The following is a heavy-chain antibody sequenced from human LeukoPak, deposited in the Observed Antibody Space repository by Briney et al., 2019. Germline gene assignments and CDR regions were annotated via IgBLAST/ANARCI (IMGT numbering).Heavy chain of an antibody. CDR1: GGSISTTEDH. CDR2: TSYSGYP. J-gene: IGHJ3*02. V-gene: IGHV4-31*03. D-gene: IGHD1-26*01. CDR3: AEGGATSAFDI. Sequence: SETLSLTCTVSGGSISTTEDHWTWIRQFPGKGLEWIGYTSYSGYPDSNPSLKSRVTISLDTSKNQFSLKLSSVTVADTAMYYCAEGGATSAFDIWGQGTMVTVSS.